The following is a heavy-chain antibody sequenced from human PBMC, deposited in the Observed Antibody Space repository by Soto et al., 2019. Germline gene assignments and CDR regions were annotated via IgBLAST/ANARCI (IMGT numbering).Heavy chain of an antibody. CDR3: ARDIHSVPNSSGEERTFDI. CDR2: ISAYNGNT. J-gene: IGHJ3*02. CDR1: GYTFTSYG. V-gene: IGHV1-18*04. D-gene: IGHD3-22*01. Sequence: ASVKVSCKASGYTFTSYGISWVRQAPGQGLEWMRWISAYNGNTNYAQKLQGRVTMTTDTSTSTAYMELRSLRSDDTAVYYCARDIHSVPNSSGEERTFDIWGQGTMVTVSS.